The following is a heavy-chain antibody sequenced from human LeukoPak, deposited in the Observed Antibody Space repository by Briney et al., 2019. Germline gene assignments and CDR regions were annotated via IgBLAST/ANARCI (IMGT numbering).Heavy chain of an antibody. Sequence: PGGSLRLSCAASGFTFSSYEMNWVRQAPGKGLEWVSYISSSGSTIYYADSVKGRFTISRDNAKNSLYLQMNSLRAENTAVYYCARVVITMVRGVIPGWFDPWGQGTLVTVPS. J-gene: IGHJ5*02. CDR2: ISSSGSTI. CDR3: ARVVITMVRGVIPGWFDP. D-gene: IGHD3-10*01. V-gene: IGHV3-48*03. CDR1: GFTFSSYE.